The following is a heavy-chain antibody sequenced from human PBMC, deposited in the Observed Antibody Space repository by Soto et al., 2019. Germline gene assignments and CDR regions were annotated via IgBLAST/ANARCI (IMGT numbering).Heavy chain of an antibody. J-gene: IGHJ2*01. CDR2: IWYDGSNK. V-gene: IGHV3-33*01. D-gene: IGHD1-1*01. CDR3: ASFFFQSEDGIRGTVPVSAFLLNRSSDL. Sequence: KGLNWVAVIWYDGSNKYYADSVKGRFTISRDNSKNTLYLQMNSLRAEDTAVYYCASFFFQSEDGIRGTVPVSAFLLNRSSDL.